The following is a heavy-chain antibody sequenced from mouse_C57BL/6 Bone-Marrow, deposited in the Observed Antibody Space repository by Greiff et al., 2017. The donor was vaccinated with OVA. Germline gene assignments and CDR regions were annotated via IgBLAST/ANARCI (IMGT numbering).Heavy chain of an antibody. CDR2: ISYDGSN. D-gene: IGHD2-2*01. Sequence: EVKLQESGPGLVKPSQSLSLTCSVTGYSITSGYYWNWIRQFPGNKLEWMGYISYDGSNNYNPSLKNRISITRDTSKNQFFLKLNSVTTEDTATYYCARDYGYDGGFDYWGQGTTLTVSS. CDR1: GYSITSGYY. V-gene: IGHV3-6*01. CDR3: ARDYGYDGGFDY. J-gene: IGHJ2*01.